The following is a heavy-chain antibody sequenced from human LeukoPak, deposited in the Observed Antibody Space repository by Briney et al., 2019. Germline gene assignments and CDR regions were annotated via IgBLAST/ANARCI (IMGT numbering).Heavy chain of an antibody. Sequence: SETLSLTCAVYGGSFSGYYGTWIRQSPGKGLEWIGEINHTGGTRYNSPLKSRITISVDTSQNHFSLRLTSVTAADTAVYYCASRSVELGPTNYWGQGTLVTVSS. V-gene: IGHV4-34*01. J-gene: IGHJ4*02. CDR3: ASRSVELGPTNY. D-gene: IGHD1-26*01. CDR1: GGSFSGYY. CDR2: INHTGGT.